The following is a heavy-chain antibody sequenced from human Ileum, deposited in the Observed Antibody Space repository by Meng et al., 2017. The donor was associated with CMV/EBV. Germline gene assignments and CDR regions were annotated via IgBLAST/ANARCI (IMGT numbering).Heavy chain of an antibody. Sequence: CEVSGFIFTNYGFHWVRQAPGKGLEWVAAISPDGRNKYYAESVKGRFTISRDNSKDTLYLQMNTLRAEETAVYYCAKDSGRNQGWFDPWGQGTLVTVSS. CDR1: GFIFTNYG. V-gene: IGHV3-30*18. J-gene: IGHJ5*02. CDR2: ISPDGRNK. CDR3: AKDSGRNQGWFDP. D-gene: IGHD1-26*01.